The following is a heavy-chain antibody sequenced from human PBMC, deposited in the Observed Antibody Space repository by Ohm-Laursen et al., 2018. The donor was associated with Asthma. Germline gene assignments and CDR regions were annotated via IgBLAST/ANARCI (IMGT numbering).Heavy chain of an antibody. Sequence: SLRLSCTASGFTFDDYAMHWVRQAPGKGLEWVSGISWNSSSIGYADSVKGRFTISRDNAKNSLYLQMNSLRAEDTALYYCAKDKGSSPRYFDLWGRGTLVTVSS. CDR3: AKDKGSSPRYFDL. CDR2: ISWNSSSI. D-gene: IGHD6-13*01. CDR1: GFTFDDYA. J-gene: IGHJ2*01. V-gene: IGHV3-9*01.